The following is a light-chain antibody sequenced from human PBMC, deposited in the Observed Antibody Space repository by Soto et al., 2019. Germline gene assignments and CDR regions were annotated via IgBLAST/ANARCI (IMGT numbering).Light chain of an antibody. CDR3: QQSYSSPPT. CDR2: AAS. CDR1: QSISNH. V-gene: IGKV1-39*01. Sequence: DIQMTQSPSSLSASVEDRVIITCRASQSISNHLNWYQQKPGKAPKLLMFAASSLQSGVPSRFSGSRSGPDFTITISSLQLEDFATYYCQQSYSSPPTFGQGTKVEIK. J-gene: IGKJ1*01.